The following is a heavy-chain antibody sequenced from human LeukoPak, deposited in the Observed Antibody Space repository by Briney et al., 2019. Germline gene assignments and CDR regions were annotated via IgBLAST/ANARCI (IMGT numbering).Heavy chain of an antibody. D-gene: IGHD3-9*01. J-gene: IGHJ4*02. CDR2: ITGSGGST. CDR1: GFTFSSYA. V-gene: IGHV3-23*01. CDR3: AKLTGNPSGSFAN. Sequence: PGGSLRLSCAASGFTFSSYAMSWVRQAPGKGLEWVSTITGSGGSTYYADSVQGRFTISRDNSRNTMYVQVNSLRAEDTAVYYCAKLTGNPSGSFANWGQGTLVSVSS.